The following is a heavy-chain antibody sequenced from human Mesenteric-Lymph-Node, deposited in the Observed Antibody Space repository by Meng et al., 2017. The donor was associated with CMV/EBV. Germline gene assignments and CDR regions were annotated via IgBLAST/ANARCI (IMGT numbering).Heavy chain of an antibody. J-gene: IGHJ4*02. CDR3: ARAVGGIPVPGRPRHPDY. Sequence: GSLRLSCIVSGGSISSSNYYWGWIRQPPGKGLEWIGNIYYSGSTYYIPSLKSRVTISLDTSKNQFSLKLSSVTAADTAVYYCARAVGGIPVPGRPRHPDYWGQGTLVTVSS. D-gene: IGHD6-19*01. CDR2: IYYSGST. V-gene: IGHV4-39*07. CDR1: GGSISSSNYY.